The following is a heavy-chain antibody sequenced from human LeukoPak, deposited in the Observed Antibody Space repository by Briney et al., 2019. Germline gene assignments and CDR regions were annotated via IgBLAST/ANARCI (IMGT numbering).Heavy chain of an antibody. D-gene: IGHD3-10*01. Sequence: SETLSLTCSVSGGSISSSNRWSWVRQPPGKGLEWIGEIYHSGSTNYNPSPKSRVTISVDKSKNQFSLKLSSVTAADTAVYYCARAGGRGVRNFDYWGQGTLVTVSS. J-gene: IGHJ4*02. CDR1: GGSISSSNR. V-gene: IGHV4-4*02. CDR3: ARAGGRGVRNFDY. CDR2: IYHSGST.